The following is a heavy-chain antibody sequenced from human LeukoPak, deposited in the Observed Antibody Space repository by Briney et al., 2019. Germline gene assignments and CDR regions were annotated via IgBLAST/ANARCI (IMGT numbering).Heavy chain of an antibody. CDR1: GGSISSSSYY. CDR2: IYYSGST. CDR3: ARHDYYPYVTPYFDY. J-gene: IGHJ4*02. V-gene: IGHV4-39*01. D-gene: IGHD3-10*01. Sequence: PSETLSLTCTVSGGSISSSSYYWGWIRQPPGKGLERIGSIYYSGSTYYNPSLKSRVTISVDTSKNQFSLKLSSVTAADTAVYYCARHDYYPYVTPYFDYWGQGTLVTVSS.